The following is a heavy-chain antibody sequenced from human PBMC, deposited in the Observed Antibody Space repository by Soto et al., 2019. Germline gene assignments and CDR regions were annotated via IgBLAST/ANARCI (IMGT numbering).Heavy chain of an antibody. D-gene: IGHD3-9*01. CDR2: ISYDGSNK. CDR3: VRSVRWLSKGPPDHDAFDI. Sequence: GGSLRLSCAASGFTFSSYGMHWVRQAPGKGLEWVAVISYDGSNKYYADSVKGRFTISRDNSKNTLYLQMNSLRAEDTAVYYCVRSVRWLSKGPPDHDAFDIWGQGTMVTVSS. J-gene: IGHJ3*02. CDR1: GFTFSSYG. V-gene: IGHV3-30*03.